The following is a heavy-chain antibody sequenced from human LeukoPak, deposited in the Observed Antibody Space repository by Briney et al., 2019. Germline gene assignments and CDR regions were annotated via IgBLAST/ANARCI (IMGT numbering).Heavy chain of an antibody. CDR1: GGSFSGYY. CDR2: INHSGST. V-gene: IGHV4-34*01. CDR3: ANRNYDFWSGYYNWFDP. J-gene: IGHJ5*02. D-gene: IGHD3-3*01. Sequence: SETLSLTCAVYGGSFSGYYWSWIRQPPGKGLEWIGEINHSGSTNYNPSLKSRVTISVDTSKNQFSLKLSSVTAADTAVYYCANRNYDFWSGYYNWFDPWGQGTLVTVSS.